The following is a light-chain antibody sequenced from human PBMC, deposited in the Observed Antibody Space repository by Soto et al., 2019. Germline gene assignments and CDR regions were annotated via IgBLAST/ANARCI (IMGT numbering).Light chain of an antibody. J-gene: IGKJ1*01. Sequence: DIQMNQSPPTLSASVGDRVTITCRASQSISSWLAWYQQKPGKAPKVLIYKASNLQSGVPSRFSGSGSGTEFTLTIRSLQPDDFATYYCQQCYSYPPTFGQGTTVDIK. V-gene: IGKV1-5*03. CDR2: KAS. CDR1: QSISSW. CDR3: QQCYSYPPT.